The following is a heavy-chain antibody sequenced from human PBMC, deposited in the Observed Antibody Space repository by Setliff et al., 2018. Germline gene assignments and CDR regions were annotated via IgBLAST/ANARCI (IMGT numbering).Heavy chain of an antibody. J-gene: IGHJ4*02. V-gene: IGHV5-51*01. CDR1: GYSFTSFW. CDR3: ARALFSSGWLFFDF. CDR2: IYPGDSDT. D-gene: IGHD6-19*01. Sequence: GESLKISCKGSGYSFTSFWIGWVRQMPGKGLEWMGIIYPGDSDTRYSPSFQGQVTISADKSTNTAYLQWSSLKASDSGIYHCARALFSSGWLFFDFWGQGTQVTVSS.